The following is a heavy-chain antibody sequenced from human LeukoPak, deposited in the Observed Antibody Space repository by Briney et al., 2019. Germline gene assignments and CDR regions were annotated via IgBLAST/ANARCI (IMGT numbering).Heavy chain of an antibody. Sequence: GGSLRLSCAASGFTHTTYGMHWVRQAPGKGLEWVAFLRSDGTNIYYADSVKGRFTISRDNAKNTLYLQMNSLRAEDTAVYYCAKGSREWEVLDAFDIWGQGTMVTVSS. J-gene: IGHJ3*02. CDR3: AKGSREWEVLDAFDI. V-gene: IGHV3-30*02. D-gene: IGHD1-26*01. CDR1: GFTHTTYG. CDR2: LRSDGTNI.